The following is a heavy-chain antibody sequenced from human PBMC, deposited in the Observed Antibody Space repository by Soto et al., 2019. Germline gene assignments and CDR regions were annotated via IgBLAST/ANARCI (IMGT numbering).Heavy chain of an antibody. CDR1: GYTFTSYG. Sequence: ASVKVSCKASGYTFTSYGISWVRQAPGQGLEWMGWISAYNGNTNYAQKLQGRVTMTTDTSTSTAYMELRSLRSDDTAVYYCVRFFYVFWSGYKNYYYYYMDVWGKGTTVTVSS. D-gene: IGHD3-3*01. CDR2: ISAYNGNT. J-gene: IGHJ6*03. CDR3: VRFFYVFWSGYKNYYYYYMDV. V-gene: IGHV1-18*01.